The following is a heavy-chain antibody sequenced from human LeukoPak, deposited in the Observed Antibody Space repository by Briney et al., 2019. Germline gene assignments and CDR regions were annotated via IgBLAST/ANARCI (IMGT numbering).Heavy chain of an antibody. D-gene: IGHD2-15*01. J-gene: IGHJ4*02. CDR3: ARQISRYCSGGSCYSGWEFYFDS. CDR2: IKKEGSEE. Sequence: GGSLRLSCAASEFTFSDYWMRWVRQAPGKGPEWVAKIKKEGSEEHYVDSVKGRFTVSRDNAKNSLYLQMNSLRAEDTAVYHCARQISRYCSGGSCYSGWEFYFDSWGQGTPVTVSS. V-gene: IGHV3-7*01. CDR1: EFTFSDYW.